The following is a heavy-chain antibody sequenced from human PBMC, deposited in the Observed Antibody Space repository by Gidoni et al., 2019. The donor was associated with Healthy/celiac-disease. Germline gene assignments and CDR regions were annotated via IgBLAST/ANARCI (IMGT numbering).Heavy chain of an antibody. Sequence: QVQLQESGPGHVKPSETLSLTCTVSGGSIMSYDWSWILQPPGKVLEWIGYIYYSGSTNYNPSLKSRVTISVDTSKNQFSLKLSSVTAADTAVYYCARVIMGAAANCFDPWGQGTLVTVSS. CDR1: GGSIMSYD. D-gene: IGHD6-13*01. CDR2: IYYSGST. J-gene: IGHJ5*02. CDR3: ARVIMGAAANCFDP. V-gene: IGHV4-59*01.